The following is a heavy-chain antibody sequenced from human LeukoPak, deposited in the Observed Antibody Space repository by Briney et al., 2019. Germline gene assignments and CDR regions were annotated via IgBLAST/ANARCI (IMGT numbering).Heavy chain of an antibody. V-gene: IGHV4-59*01. CDR2: IYYTGST. Sequence: SETLSLTCTVSGVSITNYYWSWIRQPPGKGLEWIGYIYYTGSTNYDPSLKSRVTISIDTSNNQFSLKLSSVTAADTAVYYCARVDSYDHPQVDYWGQGTLVTVSS. J-gene: IGHJ4*02. CDR1: GVSITNYY. CDR3: ARVDSYDHPQVDY. D-gene: IGHD5-18*01.